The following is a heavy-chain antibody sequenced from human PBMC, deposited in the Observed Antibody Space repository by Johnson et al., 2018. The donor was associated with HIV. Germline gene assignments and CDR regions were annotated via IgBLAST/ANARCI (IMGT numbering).Heavy chain of an antibody. CDR3: ARGTPYGGNSWDFDI. J-gene: IGHJ3*02. V-gene: IGHV3-74*01. CDR1: GFTFSSYW. Sequence: VQLVESGGGLVQPGGSLRLSCAASGFTFSSYWMHWVRQAPGKGLVWVSRINSDGSSTSYADSVKGRFTISRDNAKNTLSLQMNSLRAEDTAVYYCARGTPYGGNSWDFDIWGQGTMVTVSS. CDR2: INSDGSST. D-gene: IGHD4-23*01.